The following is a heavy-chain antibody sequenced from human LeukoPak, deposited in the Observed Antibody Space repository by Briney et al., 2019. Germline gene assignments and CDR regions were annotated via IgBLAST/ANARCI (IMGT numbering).Heavy chain of an antibody. CDR3: ASEYSSSSGEDY. CDR1: GFTFSSYS. V-gene: IGHV3-21*01. CDR2: ISSSSSYI. D-gene: IGHD6-6*01. J-gene: IGHJ4*02. Sequence: PGGSLRLSCAASGFTFSSYSMNWVRQAPGKGLEWVSSISSSSSYIYYADSVKGRFTISRDNAKNSLYLQMNSLRAEDTAVYYCASEYSSSSGEDYWGQGTLVTVSS.